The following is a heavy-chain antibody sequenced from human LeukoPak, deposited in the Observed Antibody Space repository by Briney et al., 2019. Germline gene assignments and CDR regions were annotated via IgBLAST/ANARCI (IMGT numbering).Heavy chain of an antibody. D-gene: IGHD2-15*01. Sequence: PSETLSLTCTVSGGSISSYYWSWIRQPPGKGLEWIGCISYSGSTNYNPSLKSRVTMSVDTSKNQFSLKLSSVTAADTAVYYCARGSLRGGSSGTFGIFDYWGQGTLVTVSS. J-gene: IGHJ4*02. V-gene: IGHV4-59*01. CDR3: ARGSLRGGSSGTFGIFDY. CDR2: ISYSGST. CDR1: GGSISSYY.